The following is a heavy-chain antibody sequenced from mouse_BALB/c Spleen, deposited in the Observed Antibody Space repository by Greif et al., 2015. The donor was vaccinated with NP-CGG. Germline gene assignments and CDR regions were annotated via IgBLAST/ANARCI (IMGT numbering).Heavy chain of an antibody. CDR3: ARERNYYGSSLYAMDY. CDR1: GYSFTGYY. V-gene: IGHV1-31*01. D-gene: IGHD1-1*01. Sequence: EVQLQESGPELVKPGASVKISCKASGYSFTGYYMHWVKQSHVKSLEWIGRINPYNGATSYNQNFKDKASLTVDKSSSTAYMELHSLTSEDSAVYYCARERNYYGSSLYAMDYWGQGTSVTVSS. J-gene: IGHJ4*01. CDR2: INPYNGAT.